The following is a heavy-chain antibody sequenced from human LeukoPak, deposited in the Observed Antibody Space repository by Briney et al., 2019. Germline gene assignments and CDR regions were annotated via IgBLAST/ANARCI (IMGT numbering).Heavy chain of an antibody. CDR2: IYTSGST. J-gene: IGHJ5*02. Sequence: PSGTLSLTCTVSGGSISSYYWSWIRQPPGKGLEWIGYIYTSGSTNYNPSPKSRVTISVDTSKNQFSLKLSSVTAADTAVYYCARVVVVPAAILGWFDPWGQGTLVTVSS. CDR3: ARVVVVPAAILGWFDP. D-gene: IGHD2-2*02. CDR1: GGSISSYY. V-gene: IGHV4-4*09.